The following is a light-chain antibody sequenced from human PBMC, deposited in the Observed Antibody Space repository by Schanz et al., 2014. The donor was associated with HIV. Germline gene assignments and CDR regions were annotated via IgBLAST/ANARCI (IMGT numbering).Light chain of an antibody. CDR1: SSNVGGYDY. CDR3: CSYAATYTWV. V-gene: IGLV2-14*03. Sequence: QSALTQPASVSGSPGQSITISCTGTSSNVGGYDYVSWYQQHPGKAPKLIIYDVSNRPSGISYRFSGSKSGNTASLTISGLQADDEAYYHCCSYAATYTWVFGGGTKLTVL. CDR2: DVS. J-gene: IGLJ3*02.